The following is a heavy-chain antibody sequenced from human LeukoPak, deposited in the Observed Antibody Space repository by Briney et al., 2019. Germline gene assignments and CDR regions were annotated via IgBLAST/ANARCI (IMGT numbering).Heavy chain of an antibody. V-gene: IGHV1-18*01. Sequence: GASVKVSCKASGYTFTSYGISWVRQAPGQGLEWMGWISAYNGNTNYAQKLQGRVTMTTDTSTSTAYMELRSLRSDDTAVYYCARDRTLRYCSGGSCYILDYWGQGTQVTVSS. CDR2: ISAYNGNT. J-gene: IGHJ4*02. CDR1: GYTFTSYG. D-gene: IGHD2-15*01. CDR3: ARDRTLRYCSGGSCYILDY.